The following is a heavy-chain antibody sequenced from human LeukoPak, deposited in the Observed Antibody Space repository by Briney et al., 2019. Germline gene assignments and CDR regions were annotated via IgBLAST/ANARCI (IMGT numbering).Heavy chain of an antibody. V-gene: IGHV1-2*06. Sequence: ASVKVSCKASGYTFTGYYMHWVRQAPGQGLEWMGRINPNSGGTNYAQKFQGRVTMTRDTSISTAYMELSRLRSEDTAVYYCARDGYGDYNLDYWGQGTLVTVSS. J-gene: IGHJ4*02. CDR1: GYTFTGYY. D-gene: IGHD4-17*01. CDR2: INPNSGGT. CDR3: ARDGYGDYNLDY.